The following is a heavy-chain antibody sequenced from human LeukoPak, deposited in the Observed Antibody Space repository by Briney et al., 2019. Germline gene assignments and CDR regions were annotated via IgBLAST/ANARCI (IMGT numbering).Heavy chain of an antibody. CDR1: GYTFTSYG. V-gene: IGHV1-8*02. CDR2: MNPNSGNT. J-gene: IGHJ5*02. Sequence: ASVKVSCKASGYTFTSYGINWVRQATGQGLEWMGWMNPNSGNTGYAQKFQGRVTMTRNTSISTAYMELSSLRSEDTAVYYCARGAAVVTMISPPGGNWFDPWGQGTLVTVSS. CDR3: ARGAAVVTMISPPGGNWFDP. D-gene: IGHD3-22*01.